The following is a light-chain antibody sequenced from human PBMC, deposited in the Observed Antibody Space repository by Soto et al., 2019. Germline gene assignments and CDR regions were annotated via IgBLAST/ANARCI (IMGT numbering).Light chain of an antibody. CDR2: YDY. CDR1: SSNIENNA. Sequence: QSVLTQPPSMSEAPRQRVTISCSGSSSNIENNAVNWYQQLPGKAPKLLISYDYVLSPGISDRFSGSKSGTSASLAISGLQSEDEAEYYCATWDDSLNGVVFGGGTKLTVL. V-gene: IGLV1-36*01. J-gene: IGLJ2*01. CDR3: ATWDDSLNGVV.